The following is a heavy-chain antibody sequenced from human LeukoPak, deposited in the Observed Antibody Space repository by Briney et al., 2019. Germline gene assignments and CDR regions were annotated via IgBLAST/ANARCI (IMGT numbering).Heavy chain of an antibody. CDR3: ARRSAGWYFFDS. V-gene: IGHV5-51*01. CDR2: IYPRDSET. CDR1: GYSFPSYW. Sequence: GESLKISCKGSGYSFPSYWIAWVRQVPGEGLEWMGIIYPRDSETRYSPSFQGQVTMSADKSINTAYLQWSSLKASDTAVYYCARRSAGWYFFDSWGQGTLVTVSS. D-gene: IGHD6-19*01. J-gene: IGHJ4*02.